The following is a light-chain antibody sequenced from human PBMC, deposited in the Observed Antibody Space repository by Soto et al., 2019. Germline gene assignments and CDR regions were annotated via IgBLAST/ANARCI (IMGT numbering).Light chain of an antibody. Sequence: EIVMTQSPGTLSVSPGERATLSCRASQGVGSNLAWYQQRPGEAPRLLIYASSTRATDNPARLTGRGYGTECTLTTSSLQSDDLAVYFCQQYNNWPLYTCGQGTKLEI. V-gene: IGKV3-15*01. CDR1: QGVGSN. CDR3: QQYNNWPLYT. CDR2: ASS. J-gene: IGKJ2*01.